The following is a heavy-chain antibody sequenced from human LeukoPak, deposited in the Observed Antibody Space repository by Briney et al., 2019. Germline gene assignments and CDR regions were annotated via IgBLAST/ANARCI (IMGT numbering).Heavy chain of an antibody. CDR1: GGSISSYY. CDR3: VRVYCTNGVCNSFYYYYYGMDV. D-gene: IGHD2-8*01. CDR2: IYYSGST. V-gene: IGHV4-59*01. J-gene: IGHJ6*02. Sequence: SETLSLTCTVSGGSISSYYWSWIRQPPGKGLEWIGYIYYSGSTNYNPSLKSRVTMSVDTSKNQFSLKLSSVTAADTAVYYCVRVYCTNGVCNSFYYYYYGMDVWGQGTTVTVSS.